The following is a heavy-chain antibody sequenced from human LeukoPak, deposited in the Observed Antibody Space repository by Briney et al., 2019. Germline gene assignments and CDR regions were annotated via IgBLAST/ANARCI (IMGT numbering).Heavy chain of an antibody. V-gene: IGHV3-23*01. CDR3: ASNTPYDFWSGYLTC. Sequence: PGGSLRLSCAASGFTVSSNYMSWVRQAPGKGLEWVSAISGSGGSTYYADSVKGRFTISRDNSKNTLYLQMNSLGAEVTAVYYCASNTPYDFWSGYLTCWGQGTLVTVPS. D-gene: IGHD3-3*01. J-gene: IGHJ4*02. CDR1: GFTVSSNY. CDR2: ISGSGGST.